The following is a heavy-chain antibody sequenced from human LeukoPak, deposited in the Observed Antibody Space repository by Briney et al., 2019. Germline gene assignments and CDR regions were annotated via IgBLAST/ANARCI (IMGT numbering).Heavy chain of an antibody. CDR1: GFTFSSHA. Sequence: GGSLRLSCAASGFTFSSHAMNWVRQAPGKGLEWVSGINSGGGSTYYADSVKGRFTISRDNSKNTLYLQMNSLRGEDTAVYYCAKRLEVVATTIDYWGQGTLVIVSS. V-gene: IGHV3-23*01. J-gene: IGHJ4*02. D-gene: IGHD5-12*01. CDR3: AKRLEVVATTIDY. CDR2: INSGGGST.